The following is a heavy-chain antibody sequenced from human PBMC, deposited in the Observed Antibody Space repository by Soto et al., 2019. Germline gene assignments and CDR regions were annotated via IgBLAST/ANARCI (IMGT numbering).Heavy chain of an antibody. D-gene: IGHD1-1*01. CDR2: ISGSGGSI. V-gene: IGHV3-23*01. Sequence: EVQLLESGGGLVQPGGSLRLSCAASGFTFSTYAMKWVRQAPGNGLEWVSAISGSGGSIHYADSVKGRFTISSDNSKNTLYLQMTSLGDEDTAVYHCVKGYWKGDVWGQGTTVTVSS. CDR3: VKGYWKGDV. J-gene: IGHJ6*02. CDR1: GFTFSTYA.